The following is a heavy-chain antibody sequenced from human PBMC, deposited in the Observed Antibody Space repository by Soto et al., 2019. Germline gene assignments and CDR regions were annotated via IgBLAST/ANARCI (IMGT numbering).Heavy chain of an antibody. V-gene: IGHV3-74*03. J-gene: IGHJ4*02. Sequence: EVQLVESGGGLVQTGGSLRLSCAASGFTFTNYWMHWVRQAPGKGLVWVSRINTDESSTEYADSVKGRFTISRDNAKNTLYLQMTSLGADDTAVYYCTSVGYGSGKDFDYWGQGTLVTVSS. CDR3: TSVGYGSGKDFDY. CDR2: INTDESST. D-gene: IGHD3-10*01. CDR1: GFTFTNYW.